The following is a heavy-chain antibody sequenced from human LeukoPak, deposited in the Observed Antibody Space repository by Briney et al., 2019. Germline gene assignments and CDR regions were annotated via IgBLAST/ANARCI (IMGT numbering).Heavy chain of an antibody. Sequence: GASLKISCKASGYIFTNYWIGWVRQMPGKGLEWMGIIYPYDSDTRYSPSFQGQITISADKSISTAYLQWSNLKASDTAMYYCARHIGYSAWNPDYWGQGTLVTVSS. J-gene: IGHJ4*02. CDR1: GYIFTNYW. D-gene: IGHD5-12*01. CDR3: ARHIGYSAWNPDY. CDR2: IYPYDSDT. V-gene: IGHV5-51*01.